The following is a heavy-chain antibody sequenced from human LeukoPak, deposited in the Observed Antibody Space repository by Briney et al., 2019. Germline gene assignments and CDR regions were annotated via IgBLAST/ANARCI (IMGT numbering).Heavy chain of an antibody. CDR1: GFTFSSYS. Sequence: GGSLRLSCAASGFTFSSYSMNWVRQAPGKGLEWVSYISGSSSTIYYADSVKGRFTISRDNAKNSLYLQMNSLRDEDTAVYYCARGGSSGWYRYYFDYWGQGTLVTVSS. CDR2: ISGSSSTI. D-gene: IGHD6-19*01. J-gene: IGHJ4*02. V-gene: IGHV3-48*02. CDR3: ARGGSSGWYRYYFDY.